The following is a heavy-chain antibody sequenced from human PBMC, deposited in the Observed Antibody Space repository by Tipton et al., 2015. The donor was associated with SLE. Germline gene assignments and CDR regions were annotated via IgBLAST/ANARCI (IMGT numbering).Heavy chain of an antibody. Sequence: TLSLTCTVSGGSISGYYWSWIRQPPGKGLEWIGEINHSGSTNYNPSLKSRVTISVDTSKNQFSLKLSSVTAADTAVHYCAREGGGYCSSTSCYRRGLDYWGQGTLVTVSS. CDR2: INHSGST. D-gene: IGHD2-2*02. CDR1: GGSISGYY. J-gene: IGHJ4*02. CDR3: AREGGGYCSSTSCYRRGLDY. V-gene: IGHV4-34*01.